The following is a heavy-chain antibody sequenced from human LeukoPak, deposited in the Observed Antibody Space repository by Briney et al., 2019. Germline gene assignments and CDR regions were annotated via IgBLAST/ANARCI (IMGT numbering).Heavy chain of an antibody. CDR3: ARVQWLRSWYFDY. CDR1: GFTVSSNY. V-gene: IGHV3-53*01. J-gene: IGHJ4*02. D-gene: IGHD5-18*01. Sequence: GGSLRLSCAASGFTVSSNYMSWVRQAPGKGLEWVSVIYSGGSTYYADSVKGRFTISRDNSKNTLYLQMNSLRAEDTAVYYCARVQWLRSWYFDYWGQGTLVTASS. CDR2: IYSGGST.